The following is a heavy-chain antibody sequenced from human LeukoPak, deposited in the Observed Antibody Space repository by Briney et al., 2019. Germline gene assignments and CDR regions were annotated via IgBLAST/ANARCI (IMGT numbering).Heavy chain of an antibody. CDR1: GFTFSSYA. CDR3: AKDRSPSLWFGELSQGPFDY. V-gene: IGHV3-23*01. D-gene: IGHD3-10*01. Sequence: GGSLRLSCAASGFTFSSYAMSWARQAPGKGLEWVSAISGSGGSTYYADSVKGRFTISRDNSKNTLYLQMNSLRAEDTAVYYCAKDRSPSLWFGELSQGPFDYWGQGTLVTVSS. CDR2: ISGSGGST. J-gene: IGHJ4*02.